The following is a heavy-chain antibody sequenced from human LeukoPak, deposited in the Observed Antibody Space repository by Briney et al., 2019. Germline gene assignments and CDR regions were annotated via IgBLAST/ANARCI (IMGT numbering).Heavy chain of an antibody. CDR1: TYSISNSLY. CDR3: ARGTYGYYMDV. CDR2: IYRSGST. Sequence: PSETLSLTCSVSTYSISNSLYWGWLRQPPGKGLEWIGSIYRSGSTFYNPSLKSRVTISPDTSKNQFSLKLSYVTSADTAVYFCARGTYGYYMDVWGKGTTVTVSS. V-gene: IGHV4-38-2*02. D-gene: IGHD4-17*01. J-gene: IGHJ6*03.